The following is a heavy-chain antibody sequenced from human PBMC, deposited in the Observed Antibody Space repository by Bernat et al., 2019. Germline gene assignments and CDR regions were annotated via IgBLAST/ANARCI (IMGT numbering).Heavy chain of an antibody. J-gene: IGHJ6*03. V-gene: IGHV3-23*01. CDR1: GFTFSSYA. Sequence: EVQLLESGGGLVQPGGSLRLSCAASGFTFSSYAMTWVRQAPGKGLEWVSGIGASGGSTYYAESVKGRFTISRDNSKNTLYLQMNSLRAEDTSVYYCAKCLGGNGNYYYYMDVWGKGTTVTVSS. CDR3: AKCLGGNGNYYYYMDV. D-gene: IGHD5/OR15-5a*01. CDR2: IGASGGST.